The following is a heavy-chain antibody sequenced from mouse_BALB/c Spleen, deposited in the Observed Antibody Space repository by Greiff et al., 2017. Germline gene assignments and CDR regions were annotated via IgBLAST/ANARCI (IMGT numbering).Heavy chain of an antibody. Sequence: DVMLVESGGGLVKLGGSLKLSCAASGFTFSSYYMSWVRQTPEKRLELVAAINSNGGSTYYPDTVKGRFTISRDNAKNTLYLQMSSLKSEDTALYYCARHVDDGYPYYAMDYWGQGTSVTVSS. J-gene: IGHJ4*01. D-gene: IGHD2-3*01. CDR1: GFTFSSYY. CDR2: INSNGGST. CDR3: ARHVDDGYPYYAMDY. V-gene: IGHV5-6-2*01.